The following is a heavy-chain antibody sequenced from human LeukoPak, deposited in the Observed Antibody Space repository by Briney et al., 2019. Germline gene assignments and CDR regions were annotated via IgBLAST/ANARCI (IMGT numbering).Heavy chain of an antibody. D-gene: IGHD2-21*02. J-gene: IGHJ4*02. CDR1: GGSFSGYY. CDR2: ISGSGGRT. CDR3: AKGRLVVTGIDY. V-gene: IGHV3-23*01. Sequence: ETLSLTCGVYGGSFSGYYWSWVRQAPGKGLEWVSAISGSGGRTYYADSVKGRFTMSRDNSKNMLYLQMNSLRVEDTAVYYCAKGRLVVTGIDYWGQGTQVTVSS.